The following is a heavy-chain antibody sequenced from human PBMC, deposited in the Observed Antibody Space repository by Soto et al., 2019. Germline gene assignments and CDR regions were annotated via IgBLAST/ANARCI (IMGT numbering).Heavy chain of an antibody. CDR3: AREKISSSWYPGGYYYYYYGMDV. CDR1: GFTFSSYG. Sequence: GGSLRLSCAASGFTFSSYGMHWVRQAPGKGLEWVAVIWYDGSNKYYADSVKGRFTISRDNSKNTLHLQMNSLRAEDTAVYYCAREKISSSWYPGGYYYYYYGMDVWGQGTTVTVSS. J-gene: IGHJ6*02. D-gene: IGHD6-13*01. CDR2: IWYDGSNK. V-gene: IGHV3-33*01.